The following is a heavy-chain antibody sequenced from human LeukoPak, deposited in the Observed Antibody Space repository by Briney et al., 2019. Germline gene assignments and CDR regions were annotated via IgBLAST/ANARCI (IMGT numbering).Heavy chain of an antibody. Sequence: GGSLRLSCAASGFTVSSNYMSWVRQAPGKGLEWVSVIYSGGSTYYADSVKGRFTISRDNSKNTLYLQMNSLRAEDTAVYYCAYVYGGNSGDYWGQGTLVTVSS. CDR2: IYSGGST. J-gene: IGHJ4*02. D-gene: IGHD4-23*01. V-gene: IGHV3-53*01. CDR3: AYVYGGNSGDY. CDR1: GFTVSSNY.